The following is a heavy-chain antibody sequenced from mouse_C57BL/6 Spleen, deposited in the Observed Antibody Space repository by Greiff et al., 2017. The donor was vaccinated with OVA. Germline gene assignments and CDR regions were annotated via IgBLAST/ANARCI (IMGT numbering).Heavy chain of an antibody. D-gene: IGHD1-2*01. CDR2: IDPSDSYT. J-gene: IGHJ2*01. CDR3: ARAGYYGLY. Sequence: QVQLQQPGAELVMPGASVKLSCKASGYTFTSYWMHWVKQRPGQGLEWIGEIDPSDSYTNYNQKFKGKSTLTVDKSSSTAYMQLSSLTSEDSAVYYCARAGYYGLYWGQGTTLTVSS. CDR1: GYTFTSYW. V-gene: IGHV1-69*01.